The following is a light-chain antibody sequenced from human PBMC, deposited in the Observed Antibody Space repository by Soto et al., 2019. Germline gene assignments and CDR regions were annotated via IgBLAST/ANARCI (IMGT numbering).Light chain of an antibody. V-gene: IGKV3-15*01. J-gene: IGKJ1*01. CDR3: QQYDNWPWT. CDR1: QSISDT. Sequence: EIVMTQSPATLSVSPGGRATLSCRASQSISDTLAWYQQKPGQAPRLLIYGASRKATGFPARFSCSGSGTDFTLTISSLQSEDFAVYYGQQYDNWPWTFGQGTKVDIK. CDR2: GAS.